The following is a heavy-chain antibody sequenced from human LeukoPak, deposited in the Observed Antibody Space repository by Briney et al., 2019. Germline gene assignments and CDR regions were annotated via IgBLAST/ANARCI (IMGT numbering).Heavy chain of an antibody. V-gene: IGHV3-74*01. Sequence: GGSLRLSCAASGLTFSSHWMHWVRQAPGKGLVWVSRITNDGSSTTYADSVKGRFTVSRDNSKNTLYLQMNSLRAEDTAVYYCAREGTAATSTPSDWGQGTLVTVSS. D-gene: IGHD6-13*01. CDR1: GLTFSSHW. J-gene: IGHJ4*02. CDR3: AREGTAATSTPSD. CDR2: ITNDGSST.